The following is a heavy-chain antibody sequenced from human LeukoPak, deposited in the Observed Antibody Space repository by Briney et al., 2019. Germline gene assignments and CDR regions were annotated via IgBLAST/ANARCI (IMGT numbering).Heavy chain of an antibody. CDR1: GFTFSIYT. D-gene: IGHD2-2*01. CDR3: ARDSSNIVVVPAASEVYYYYGMDV. CDR2: ISSSGSYI. V-gene: IGHV3-21*01. Sequence: GGSLRLSCAASGFTFSIYTMNWVRQAPGKGLEWVSSISSSGSYINSADSVKGRFTISRDNAKNSLYLQMNSLRAEDTAVYYCARDSSNIVVVPAASEVYYYYGMDVWGQGTTVTVSS. J-gene: IGHJ6*02.